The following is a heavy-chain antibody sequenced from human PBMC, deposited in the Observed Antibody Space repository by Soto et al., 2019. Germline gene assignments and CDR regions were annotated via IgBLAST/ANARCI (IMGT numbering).Heavy chain of an antibody. D-gene: IGHD3-9*01. V-gene: IGHV1-2*02. J-gene: IGHJ6*02. CDR1: GYIFTGYH. Sequence: ASVKVSCKASGYIFTGYHIHWVRQAPGRGLEWMGWINPNSGDTGYAQNFQGRVTMTRDTSFNLVYMEMSGLMSDDTAVYYCARDARGTPGFDEMDIWGQGTTVTVSS. CDR2: INPNSGDT. CDR3: ARDARGTPGFDEMDI.